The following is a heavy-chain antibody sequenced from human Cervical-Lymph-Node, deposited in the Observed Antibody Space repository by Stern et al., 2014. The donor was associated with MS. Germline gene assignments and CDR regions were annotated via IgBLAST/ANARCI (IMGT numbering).Heavy chain of an antibody. CDR1: GFTFSSYG. J-gene: IGHJ4*02. CDR3: AKAKAPIVVVPAAPGDY. Sequence: VQLVESGGGVVQPGRSLRLSCAASGFTFSSYGMHWVRQAPGKGLEWGAVISYDGSNKYYADSVNGRFTISRDNSKNTLYLQMNSLRAEDTAVYYCAKAKAPIVVVPAAPGDYWGQGTLVTVSS. D-gene: IGHD2-2*01. V-gene: IGHV3-30*18. CDR2: ISYDGSNK.